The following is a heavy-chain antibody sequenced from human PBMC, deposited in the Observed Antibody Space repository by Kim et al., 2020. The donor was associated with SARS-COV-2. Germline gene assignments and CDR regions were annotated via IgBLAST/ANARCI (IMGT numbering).Heavy chain of an antibody. CDR2: ISWNSGSI. Sequence: GGSLRLSCAASGFTFGDYAMHWVRQAPGKGLEWVSGISWNSGSIGYADSVKGRFTISRDNAKNSLYLQMNSLRAEDTALYYCAKGGVWSSSSWYLLFGAFDIWGQGTMVTVSS. CDR3: AKGGVWSSSSWYLLFGAFDI. CDR1: GFTFGDYA. J-gene: IGHJ3*02. D-gene: IGHD6-13*01. V-gene: IGHV3-9*01.